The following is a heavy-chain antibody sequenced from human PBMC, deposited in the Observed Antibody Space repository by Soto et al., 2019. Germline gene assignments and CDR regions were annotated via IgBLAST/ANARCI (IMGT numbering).Heavy chain of an antibody. CDR3: ARGIEGWYQGRYYYGMDV. D-gene: IGHD6-19*01. CDR1: GVSVSSGSYF. J-gene: IGHJ6*02. CDR2: IYYSGST. V-gene: IGHV4-61*01. Sequence: QVQLQESGPGLVKPSETLSLTCTVSGVSVSSGSYFWNWIRQPPGKGLEWIGYIYYSGSTNYNPSLKGRVTISVDTSKNQFSLKLSSVTAADTAVYYCARGIEGWYQGRYYYGMDVWGQGTTVTVSS.